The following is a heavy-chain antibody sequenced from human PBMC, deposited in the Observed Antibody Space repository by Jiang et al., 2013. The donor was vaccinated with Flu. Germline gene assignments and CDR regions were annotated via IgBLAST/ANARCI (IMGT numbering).Heavy chain of an antibody. Sequence: LLKPSETLSLTCTVSGGSISSSSYYWGWIRQPPGKGLEWIGSIYYSGSTYYNPSLKSRVTISVDTSKNQFSLKLSSVTAADTAVYYCARRHSSGYYGVDYWGQGTLVTVSS. J-gene: IGHJ4*02. CDR1: GGSISSSSYY. CDR2: IYYSGST. CDR3: ARRHSSGYYGVDY. D-gene: IGHD3-22*01. V-gene: IGHV4-39*01.